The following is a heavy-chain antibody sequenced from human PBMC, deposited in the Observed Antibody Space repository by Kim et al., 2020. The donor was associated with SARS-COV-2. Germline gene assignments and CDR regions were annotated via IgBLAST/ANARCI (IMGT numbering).Heavy chain of an antibody. CDR1: GFTFSSYA. CDR2: ISYDGSNK. J-gene: IGHJ4*02. CDR3: ARTDIVVVAPFDY. Sequence: GGSLRLSCAASGFTFSSYAMHWVRQAPGKGLEWVAVISYDGSNKYYADSVKGRFTISRDNSKNTLYLQMNSLRAEDTAVYYCARTDIVVVAPFDYWGQGT. V-gene: IGHV3-30*04. D-gene: IGHD2-15*01.